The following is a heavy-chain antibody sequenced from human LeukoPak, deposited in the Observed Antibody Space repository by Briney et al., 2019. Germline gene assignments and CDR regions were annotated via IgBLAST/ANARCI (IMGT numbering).Heavy chain of an antibody. V-gene: IGHV4-4*02. CDR2: IYHSGST. D-gene: IGHD6-13*01. CDR3: ATSSSTYPWYFDF. Sequence: PSETLSLTCAVSGASISSSNWWSWVRQPPGKGLEWIGEIYHSGSTNSNPSLKSRVTISVDKSKNQFSLKLSSVTAADTALYYCATSSSTYPWYFDFWGRGALVTVSS. CDR1: GASISSSNW. J-gene: IGHJ2*01.